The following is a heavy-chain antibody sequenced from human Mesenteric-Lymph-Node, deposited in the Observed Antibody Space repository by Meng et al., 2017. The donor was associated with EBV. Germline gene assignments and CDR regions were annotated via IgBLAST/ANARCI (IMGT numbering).Heavy chain of an antibody. D-gene: IGHD4-23*01. CDR2: ISAYNGNT. CDR3: ASGNSGINFDY. V-gene: IGHV1-18*01. CDR1: GYRFSDYG. J-gene: IGHJ4*02. Sequence: QVQLVQSGAEVKKPGASVKVSCKASGYRFSDYGITWVRQAPGQGLEWMGWISAYNGNTNYAQKFQGRVTMTTDTSTNTLYMEVRSLTSDDTAVYYCASGNSGINFDYWGQGTLVTVSS.